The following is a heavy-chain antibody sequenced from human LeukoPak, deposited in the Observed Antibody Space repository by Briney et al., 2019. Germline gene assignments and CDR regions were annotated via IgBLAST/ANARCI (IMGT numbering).Heavy chain of an antibody. CDR1: GFTFSSYS. J-gene: IGHJ4*02. D-gene: IGHD5-12*01. V-gene: IGHV3-21*01. Sequence: PGGSLRLSCAASGFTFSSYSMNWVRQAPGKGLEWVSPISSSSSYIYYADSVKGRFTISRDNAKNSLYLQMNSLRAEDTAVYYCARVGLDRRGYSGYEAFDYWGQGTLVTVSS. CDR2: ISSSSSYI. CDR3: ARVGLDRRGYSGYEAFDY.